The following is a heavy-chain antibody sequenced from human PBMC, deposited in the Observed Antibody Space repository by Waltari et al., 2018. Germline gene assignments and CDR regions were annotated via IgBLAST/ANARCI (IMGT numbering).Heavy chain of an antibody. CDR1: GFSFGSDA. CDR2: ISVSDDT. Sequence: EVQLLESGGDFVQPGGSLRLSCAISGFSFGSDAINWVRQAPGTGLGWVAAISVSDDTYYALSVNGQFTISRDTSRNTVYLHMNSLRAEDTAVYYCAKPFYNWDDPLDSWGQGTLVTVSS. J-gene: IGHJ4*02. D-gene: IGHD1-20*01. V-gene: IGHV3-23*01. CDR3: AKPFYNWDDPLDS.